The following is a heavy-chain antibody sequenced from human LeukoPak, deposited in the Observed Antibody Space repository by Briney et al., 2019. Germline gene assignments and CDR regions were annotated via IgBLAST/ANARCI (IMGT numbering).Heavy chain of an antibody. CDR2: ISSSGSTI. CDR3: ANTPIFTVRPPDEKGFDY. CDR1: GFTFSNAW. Sequence: ETGGSLRLSCAASGFTFSNAWMSWIRQAPWKGLEWVSYISSSGSTIYYADSVKGRFTISRDNAKNSLYLQMNSLRAEDTAVYYCANTPIFTVRPPDEKGFDYWGQGTLVTVSS. D-gene: IGHD3-3*02. J-gene: IGHJ4*02. V-gene: IGHV3-11*01.